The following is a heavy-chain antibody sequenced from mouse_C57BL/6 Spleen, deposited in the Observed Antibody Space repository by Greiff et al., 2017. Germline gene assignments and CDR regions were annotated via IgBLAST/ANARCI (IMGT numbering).Heavy chain of an antibody. CDR3: AREENYYGPYAMDY. Sequence: EVQLVESGPELVKPGASVKIPCKASGYTFTDYNMDWVKQSHGKSLEWIGDINPNNGGTNYNQKFKGKATLTVDKSSSTAYMELRSLTSEDTAVYYCAREENYYGPYAMDYWGQGTSVTVSS. D-gene: IGHD1-1*01. CDR1: GYTFTDYN. J-gene: IGHJ4*01. CDR2: INPNNGGT. V-gene: IGHV1-18*01.